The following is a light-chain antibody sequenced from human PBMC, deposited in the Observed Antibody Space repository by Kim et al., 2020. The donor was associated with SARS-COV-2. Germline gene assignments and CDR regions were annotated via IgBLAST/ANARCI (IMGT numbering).Light chain of an antibody. V-gene: IGKV4-1*01. CDR3: HQYYSIPWT. J-gene: IGKJ1*01. CDR2: WAS. CDR1: HSFLDSNNNKNN. Sequence: ATINCWSRHSFLDSNNNKNNLAWYQQKPGQPPKLLIYWASIRVSGVPDRFSGSGSGTDFTLTISSLQAEDVAVYYCHQYYSIPWTFGQGTKVDIK.